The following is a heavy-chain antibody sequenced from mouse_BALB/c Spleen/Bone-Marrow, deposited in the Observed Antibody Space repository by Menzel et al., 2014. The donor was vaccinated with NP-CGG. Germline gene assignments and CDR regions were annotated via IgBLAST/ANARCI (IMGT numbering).Heavy chain of an antibody. D-gene: IGHD4-1*01. CDR3: ARYWDAY. CDR1: DYTFTTYW. J-gene: IGHJ3*01. CDR2: IDPRTGYT. Sequence: QVHVKQSGAELAKPGASVKMSCKVSDYTFTTYWMHWVKQRPGQGLEWIGYIDPRTGYTEYNQKFKDKAALTADKSSSTAYMQLSSLTSEDSAVYYCARYWDAYWGQETLVTVSA. V-gene: IGHV1-7*01.